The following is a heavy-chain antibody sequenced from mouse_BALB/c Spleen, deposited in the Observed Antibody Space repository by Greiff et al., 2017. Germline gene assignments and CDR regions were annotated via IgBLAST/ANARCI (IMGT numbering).Heavy chain of an antibody. CDR3: TGTYGNYAWFAY. Sequence: VQLQQPGAELVRPGASVKLSCKASGYTFTSYWINWVKQRPGQGLEWIGNIYPSDSYTNYNQKFKDKATLTVDKSSSTAYMQLSSPTSEDSAVYYCTGTYGNYAWFAYWGQGTLVTVSA. V-gene: IGHV1-69*02. D-gene: IGHD2-1*01. CDR2: IYPSDSYT. J-gene: IGHJ3*01. CDR1: GYTFTSYW.